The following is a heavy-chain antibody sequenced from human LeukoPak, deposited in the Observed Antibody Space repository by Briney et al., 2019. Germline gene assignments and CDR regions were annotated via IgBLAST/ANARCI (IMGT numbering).Heavy chain of an antibody. D-gene: IGHD4-17*01. CDR1: GFTFSSHW. CDR3: AREERTTKVTCPLDF. Sequence: GGSLRLSCAASGFTFSSHWMHWVRQAPGKGPVWVSRINSDGGSTTYADAVKGRFTISRDNAKNTLYLQMNSLTAEDSAVYYCAREERTTKVTCPLDFWGQGTLVSVSS. V-gene: IGHV3-74*03. J-gene: IGHJ4*02. CDR2: INSDGGST.